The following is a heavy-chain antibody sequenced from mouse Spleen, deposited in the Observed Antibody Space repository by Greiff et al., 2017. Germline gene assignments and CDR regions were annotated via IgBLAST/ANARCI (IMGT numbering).Heavy chain of an antibody. V-gene: IGHV14-1*01. D-gene: IGHD2-1*01. J-gene: IGHJ3*01. CDR3: TTNYSPAWFAY. CDR1: GFNIKDYY. Sequence: EVQLQQSGAELVRPGASVKLSCTASGFNIKDYYMHWVKQRPEQGLEWIGRIDPEDGDTEYAPKFQGKATMTADTSSNTAYLQLSSLTSEDTAVYYCTTNYSPAWFAYWGQGTLVTVSA. CDR2: IDPEDGDT.